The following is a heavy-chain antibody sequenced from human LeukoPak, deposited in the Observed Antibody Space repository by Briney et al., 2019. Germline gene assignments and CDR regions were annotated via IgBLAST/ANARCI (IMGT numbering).Heavy chain of an antibody. CDR3: ARPLSVTFGGVIDPGFDP. D-gene: IGHD3-16*02. V-gene: IGHV4-39*01. CDR1: GDSISGSRYY. J-gene: IGHJ5*02. Sequence: SETLSLTCTVSGDSISGSRYYWAWIRQPPGKGLEWVGSIYYSGSTYYSPSLKSRVTISLDTSKNQFSLKLSSVTAADTAVYYCARPLSVTFGGVIDPGFDPWGQGTLVTVSS. CDR2: IYYSGST.